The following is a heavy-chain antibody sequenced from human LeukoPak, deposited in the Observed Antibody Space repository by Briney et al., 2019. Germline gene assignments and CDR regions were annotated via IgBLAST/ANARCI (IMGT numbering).Heavy chain of an antibody. CDR2: ISYDGGNK. Sequence: PGGSLRLSCAASGFTYTKHAMHWVRQAPGKGLEWVAVISYDGGNKKYADSVKGRFTISRDNSKNTLYLQMNSLRAEDTAVYYCARTLIEYSVSSCYFDYWGQGTLVTVSS. D-gene: IGHD6-6*01. CDR3: ARTLIEYSVSSCYFDY. CDR1: GFTYTKHA. J-gene: IGHJ4*02. V-gene: IGHV3-30*04.